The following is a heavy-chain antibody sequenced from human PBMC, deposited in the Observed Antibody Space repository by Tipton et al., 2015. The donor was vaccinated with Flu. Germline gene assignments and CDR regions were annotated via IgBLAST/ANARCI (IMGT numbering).Heavy chain of an antibody. D-gene: IGHD6-6*01. CDR3: ARHQYSTSLDY. J-gene: IGHJ4*02. Sequence: TLSLTCAVSGGSLNSNDWWTWVRQPPGKGLEWIGEIFGGGGVYYNPSLKSRVSISVDTSKNQFSLKLSSVTAADTAMYYCARHQYSTSLDYWGQGTLVTVSS. CDR2: IFGGGGV. V-gene: IGHV4-4*02. CDR1: GGSLNSNDW.